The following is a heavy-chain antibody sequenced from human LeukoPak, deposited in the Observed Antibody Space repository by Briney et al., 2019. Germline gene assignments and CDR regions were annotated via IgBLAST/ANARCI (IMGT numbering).Heavy chain of an antibody. J-gene: IGHJ4*02. CDR1: GFTVSSNY. CDR2: ISSSSSYI. Sequence: GGSLRLSCAASGFTVSSNYMSWVRQAPGKGLEWVSSISSSSSYIYYADSVKGRFTISRDNAKNSLYLQMNSLRAEDTAVYYCASGIVGARNYWGQGTLVTVSS. V-gene: IGHV3-21*01. CDR3: ASGIVGARNY. D-gene: IGHD1-26*01.